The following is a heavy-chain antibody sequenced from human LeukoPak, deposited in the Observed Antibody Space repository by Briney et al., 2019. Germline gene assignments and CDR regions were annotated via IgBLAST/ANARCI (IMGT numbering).Heavy chain of an antibody. J-gene: IGHJ5*02. Sequence: GESLKISCKGSGYRFTSYWIGWVRQMPGKGLEWMGSIYLDDSDTRYSPSFQGQVTISADKSTSTAYLQWSSLKASDSAMYYCARRAHDYSNDGSWWFDPLGPGNPGHRLL. CDR1: GYRFTSYW. CDR2: IYLDDSDT. CDR3: ARRAHDYSNDGSWWFDP. V-gene: IGHV5-51*01. D-gene: IGHD4-11*01.